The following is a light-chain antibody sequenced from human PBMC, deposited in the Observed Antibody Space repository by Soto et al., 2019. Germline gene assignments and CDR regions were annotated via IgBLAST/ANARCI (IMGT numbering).Light chain of an antibody. CDR2: LNSDGSH. V-gene: IGLV4-69*01. Sequence: QSVLTQSPSASASLGASVKLTCTLSSGRSSYAIAWHQQQPEKGPRYLMKLNSDGSHSKGDGIPDRFSGSSSGAERYLTISSLQSEDDAHYYCQTWGTGIKIFGGGTKLTVL. J-gene: IGLJ2*01. CDR3: QTWGTGIKI. CDR1: SGRSSYA.